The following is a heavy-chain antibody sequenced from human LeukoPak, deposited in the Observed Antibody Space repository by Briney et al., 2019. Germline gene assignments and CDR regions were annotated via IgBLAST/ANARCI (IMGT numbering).Heavy chain of an antibody. V-gene: IGHV3-30*18. J-gene: IGHJ4*02. CDR2: ISSDGYRT. CDR3: AKGLGTGSVLARPLHY. CDR1: GFPFSTYD. Sequence: GGSLRLSCAASGFPFSTYDMHWVRQAPDKRLQWVAVISSDGYRTDYPDSVRGRFTISRDNFKNTVDLQMISVTAEDTAMYFCAKGLGTGSVLARPLHYWGQGTLVTVSS. D-gene: IGHD3-10*01.